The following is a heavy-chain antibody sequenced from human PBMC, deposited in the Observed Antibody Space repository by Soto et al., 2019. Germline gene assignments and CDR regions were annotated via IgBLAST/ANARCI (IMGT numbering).Heavy chain of an antibody. J-gene: IGHJ5*02. CDR1: GFTFSDYY. V-gene: IGHV3-11*01. CDR3: ARVVVVAAVDPPWFDP. Sequence: GSLRLSCAASGFTFSDYYMSWIRQAPGKGLEWVSYISSSGSTIYYADSVKGRFTISRDNAKNSLYLQMNSLRAEDTAVYYCARVVVVAAVDPPWFDPWGQGTLVTVSS. D-gene: IGHD2-15*01. CDR2: ISSSGSTI.